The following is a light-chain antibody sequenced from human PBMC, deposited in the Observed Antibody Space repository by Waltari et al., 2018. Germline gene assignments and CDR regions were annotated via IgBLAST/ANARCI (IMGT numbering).Light chain of an antibody. Sequence: DIVMTQSPDSLAVSLGERATLNCKSSQSVLYSSNNKNYLAWYQQKPRQPPKLLIYWASARESGVPDRFSGSGSGTDFTLTISSLQAEDVAVYYCQQYYSTPHTFGQGTKLEIK. CDR1: QSVLYSSNNKNY. CDR2: WAS. J-gene: IGKJ2*01. CDR3: QQYYSTPHT. V-gene: IGKV4-1*01.